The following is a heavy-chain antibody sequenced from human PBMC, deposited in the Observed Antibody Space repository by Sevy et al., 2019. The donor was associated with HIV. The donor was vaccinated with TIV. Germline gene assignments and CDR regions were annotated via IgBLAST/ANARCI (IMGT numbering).Heavy chain of an antibody. CDR3: ARVGGLTDYGMDV. CDR1: GGSVSSGSYF. V-gene: IGHV4-61*01. D-gene: IGHD1-26*01. J-gene: IGHJ6*02. CDR2: IYYGGST. Sequence: SDTLSLTCTVSGGSVSSGSYFWSWIRQPPGKGLECVGYIYYGGSTNYNPSLKSRVTISVDTSKNQFSLKLSSVTAADTAVYYCARVGGLTDYGMDVWGQGTTVTVSS.